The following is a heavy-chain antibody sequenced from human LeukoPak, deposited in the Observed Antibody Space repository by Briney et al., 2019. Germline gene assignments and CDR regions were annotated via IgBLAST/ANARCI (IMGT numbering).Heavy chain of an antibody. CDR1: SDSISSSNYY. CDR3: ARRYYDSSGYYHDFDY. J-gene: IGHJ4*02. V-gene: IGHV4-39*01. CDR2: IYYSGST. D-gene: IGHD3-22*01. Sequence: PSETLSLTCTVSSDSISSSNYYWGWIRQPPGKGLEWIGSIYYSGSTYYNPTLKSRVTISVDTSKNQFSLKLSSVTAADTAVYYCARRYYDSSGYYHDFDYWGQGTLVTVSS.